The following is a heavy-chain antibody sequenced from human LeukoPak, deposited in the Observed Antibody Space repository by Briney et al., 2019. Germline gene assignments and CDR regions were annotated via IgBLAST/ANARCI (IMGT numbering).Heavy chain of an antibody. D-gene: IGHD2-15*01. Sequence: SETLSLTCTVSGGSISSYYWSWIRQPAGKGLEWIGRIYTSGSTNYNPSLKSRVTISVDTSKNQFSLKLSSVTAADTAVYYCARGPIIVVVLANKKEYIQHWGQGTLVTVSS. CDR2: IYTSGST. J-gene: IGHJ1*01. V-gene: IGHV4-4*07. CDR1: GGSISSYY. CDR3: ARGPIIVVVLANKKEYIQH.